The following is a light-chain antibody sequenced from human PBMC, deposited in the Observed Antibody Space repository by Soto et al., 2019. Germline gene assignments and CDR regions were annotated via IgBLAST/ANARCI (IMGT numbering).Light chain of an antibody. CDR3: CSYTSTYTLV. J-gene: IGLJ3*02. Sequence: QSVLTQPASVSGSPGQSITISCTGTSSDIGTYNSVSWYQHHPGKAPKLLIFEVIDRPSGVSDRFSGSKSGNTASLTISGLQPDDEADYYCCSYTSTYTLVFGGGTQLTVL. V-gene: IGLV2-14*01. CDR2: EVI. CDR1: SSDIGTYNS.